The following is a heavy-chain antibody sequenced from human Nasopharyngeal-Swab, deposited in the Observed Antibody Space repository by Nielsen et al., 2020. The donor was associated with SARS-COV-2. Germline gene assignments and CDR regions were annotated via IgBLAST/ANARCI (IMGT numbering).Heavy chain of an antibody. Sequence: SETLSLTCTVSGGSISSYYWSWIRQPPGKGLEWIVYIYYSGSTNYNPSLKSRVTISVDTSKNQFSLKLSSVTAADTAVYYCARGGSGFLHYVFDYWVQGTLVTVSS. V-gene: IGHV4-59*01. CDR1: GGSISSYY. CDR2: IYYSGST. CDR3: ARGGSGFLHYVFDY. J-gene: IGHJ4*02. D-gene: IGHD6-19*01.